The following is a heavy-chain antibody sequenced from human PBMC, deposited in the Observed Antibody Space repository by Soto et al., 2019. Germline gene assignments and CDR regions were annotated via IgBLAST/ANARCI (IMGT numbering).Heavy chain of an antibody. CDR1: GFSFSTYG. Sequence: GGSLRLSCVASGFSFSTYGMHWFRQAPGKGLQWVSVIWYDGGNKYYADSVKGRFTISRDNSKNTLYLQMNSLRAEDTAVYYCARVFKPIAAAGPFDYWGQGTLVTVSS. CDR3: ARVFKPIAAAGPFDY. D-gene: IGHD6-13*01. V-gene: IGHV3-33*01. J-gene: IGHJ4*02. CDR2: IWYDGGNK.